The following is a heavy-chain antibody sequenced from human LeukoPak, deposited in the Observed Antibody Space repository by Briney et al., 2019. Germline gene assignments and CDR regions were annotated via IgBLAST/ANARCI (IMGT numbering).Heavy chain of an antibody. Sequence: GASVKVSCKASGYTFTSYGISWVRQAPGQGLEWMGWINPNSGGTNYAQKFQGRVTMTRDTSISTAYMELSRLRSDDTAVYYCARVGLGILTMVRGVRGYYFDYWGQGTLVTVSS. CDR1: GYTFTSYG. CDR2: INPNSGGT. CDR3: ARVGLGILTMVRGVRGYYFDY. D-gene: IGHD3-10*01. V-gene: IGHV1-2*02. J-gene: IGHJ4*02.